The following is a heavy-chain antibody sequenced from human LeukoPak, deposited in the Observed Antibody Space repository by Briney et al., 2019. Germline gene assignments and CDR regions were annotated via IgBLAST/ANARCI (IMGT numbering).Heavy chain of an antibody. V-gene: IGHV3-7*01. CDR3: ARDHCSSTSCHNDY. Sequence: GGSLRLSCAASGFTFSSYWMSWVRQAPWKGLEWVANIKQDGSEKYYVDSVKGRFTISRDNAKNSLYLQMNSLRAEDTAVYYCARDHCSSTSCHNDYWGQGTLVTVSS. CDR2: IKQDGSEK. D-gene: IGHD2-2*01. CDR1: GFTFSSYW. J-gene: IGHJ4*02.